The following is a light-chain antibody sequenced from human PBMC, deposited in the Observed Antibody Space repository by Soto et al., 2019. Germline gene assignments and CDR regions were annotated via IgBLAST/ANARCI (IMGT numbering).Light chain of an antibody. V-gene: IGLV2-14*01. CDR1: SSNVGNYNY. Sequence: QSALTQPASVSGSPGQSITISCTGTSSNVGNYNYVSWYQQHPGKAPKLMIYEVSNRPSGVSNRFSGSKSGNTASLTISGLQAEDEADYYGSSFTSSSTYVFGTGTKLTVL. CDR3: SSFTSSSTYV. J-gene: IGLJ1*01. CDR2: EVS.